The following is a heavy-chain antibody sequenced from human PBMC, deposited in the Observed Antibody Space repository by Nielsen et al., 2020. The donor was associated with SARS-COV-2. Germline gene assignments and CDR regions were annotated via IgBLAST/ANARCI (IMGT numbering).Heavy chain of an antibody. CDR2: IYYSGST. CDR1: GGSISSYY. D-gene: IGHD6-13*01. CDR3: ARRGSSSSWYYFDY. V-gene: IGHV4-59*08. J-gene: IGHJ4*02. Sequence: SETLSLTCTVSGGSISSYYWSWIRQPPGKGLEWIGYIYYSGSTNYNPSLKSRVTTSVDTSKNQLSLKLSSVTAADTAVYYCARRGSSSSWYYFDYWGQGTLVTVSS.